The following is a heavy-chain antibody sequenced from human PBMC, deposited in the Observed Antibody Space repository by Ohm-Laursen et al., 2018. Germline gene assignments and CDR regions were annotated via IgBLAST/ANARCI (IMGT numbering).Heavy chain of an antibody. D-gene: IGHD2-15*01. V-gene: IGHV1-18*01. Sequence: SVKVSCKASGYSFTGYGISWVRQAPGQGLEWMGWISGYNGNTNYAQRVQGRVTMTTDTSTSTAYMELRSLRSDDTAVYYCAIVVVAATHGWFDPWGQGTLVTVSS. CDR3: AIVVVAATHGWFDP. CDR1: GYSFTGYG. J-gene: IGHJ5*02. CDR2: ISGYNGNT.